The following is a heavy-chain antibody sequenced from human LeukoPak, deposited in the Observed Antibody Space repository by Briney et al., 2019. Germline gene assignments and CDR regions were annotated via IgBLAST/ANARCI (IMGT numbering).Heavy chain of an antibody. V-gene: IGHV1-69*13. Sequence: SVKVSCKASGGTFSSYAISWVRQAPGRGLEWMGGIIPIFGTANYAQKFQGGVTITADESTSTAYMELSSLRSEDTAVYYCASTKVVVAATGNYYYYGMDVWGQGTTVTVSS. J-gene: IGHJ6*02. CDR1: GGTFSSYA. CDR3: ASTKVVVAATGNYYYYGMDV. CDR2: IIPIFGTA. D-gene: IGHD2-15*01.